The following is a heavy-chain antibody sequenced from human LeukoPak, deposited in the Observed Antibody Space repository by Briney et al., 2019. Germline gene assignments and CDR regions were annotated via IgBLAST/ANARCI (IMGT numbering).Heavy chain of an antibody. D-gene: IGHD3-16*01. J-gene: IGHJ4*02. CDR3: ARGGGLGWPFFDY. CDR1: GGSISSYY. Sequence: PSGTLSLTCTVSGGSISSYYWSWIRQPPGKGLECIGYIYYTGSTNYNPSLKSRVTIAVDTSKNQFSLKLTSVTAADTAVYYCARGGGLGWPFFDYWGQGTLVTVSS. CDR2: IYYTGST. V-gene: IGHV4-59*01.